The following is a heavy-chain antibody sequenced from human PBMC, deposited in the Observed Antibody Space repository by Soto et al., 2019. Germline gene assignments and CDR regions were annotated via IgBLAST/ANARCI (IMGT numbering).Heavy chain of an antibody. D-gene: IGHD5-12*01. Sequence: GGSLRLSCAASGFTFSSYGMHWVRQAPGKGLEWVAVIWYDGSNKYYADSVKGRFTISRDNSKNTLYLQMNSLRAEDTAVYYCARDDYSGYVDIVATNPVDYYYYGMDVWGQGTTVTVSS. CDR1: GFTFSSYG. CDR2: IWYDGSNK. V-gene: IGHV3-33*01. CDR3: ARDDYSGYVDIVATNPVDYYYYGMDV. J-gene: IGHJ6*02.